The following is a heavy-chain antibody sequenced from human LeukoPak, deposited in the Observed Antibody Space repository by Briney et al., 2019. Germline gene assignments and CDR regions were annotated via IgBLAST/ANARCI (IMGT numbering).Heavy chain of an antibody. Sequence: GGSLRLSCAASGFTFSSYAMNWVRQAPGKGLEWVSAISGSGGSTYYADSVKGRFTISRDNSNNTLYLQMNSLRAEDTAVYYCAKVLRETTVNWFDPWGQGTLITVSS. CDR1: GFTFSSYA. D-gene: IGHD4-17*01. CDR2: ISGSGGST. CDR3: AKVLRETTVNWFDP. J-gene: IGHJ5*02. V-gene: IGHV3-23*01.